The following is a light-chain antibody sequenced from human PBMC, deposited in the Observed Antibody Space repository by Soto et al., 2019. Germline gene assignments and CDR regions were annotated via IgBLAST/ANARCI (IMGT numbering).Light chain of an antibody. Sequence: AIQMTQSPSSLSSSVGDSLTITFRASQDIRNELGWYQHKPGKDNKILIYAASTLEGGVPYRFSGSGSGTDFTLTISSLQPEDFANYSCLQGYSYPWTFGQGTKVDIK. CDR2: AAS. CDR1: QDIRNE. V-gene: IGKV1-6*02. CDR3: LQGYSYPWT. J-gene: IGKJ1*01.